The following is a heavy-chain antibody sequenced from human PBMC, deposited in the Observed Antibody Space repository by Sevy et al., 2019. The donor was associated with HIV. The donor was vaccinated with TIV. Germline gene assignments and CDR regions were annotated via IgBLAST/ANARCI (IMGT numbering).Heavy chain of an antibody. CDR2: INHSGST. V-gene: IGHV4-34*01. CDR1: SGSFSSYY. J-gene: IGHJ4*02. Sequence: SETLSLTCAVYSGSFSSYYWSWIPQPPAKGLEWIGEINHSGSTNYNPSLKNRVTISVDTSKNQFSLKLTNVTAADTVELYCARGKHVIVREVIKVGGYYYFDYWGQGTLVTVSS. D-gene: IGHD3-10*01. CDR3: ARGKHVIVREVIKVGGYYYFDY.